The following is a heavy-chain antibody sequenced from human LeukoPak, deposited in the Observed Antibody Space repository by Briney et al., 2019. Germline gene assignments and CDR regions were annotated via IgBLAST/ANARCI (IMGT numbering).Heavy chain of an antibody. J-gene: IGHJ4*02. CDR1: GGSFSGYY. Sequence: SETLSLTCAVYGGSFSGYYWSWIRQPPGKGLEWIGEINHSGSTNYIPSLKSRVTISVDTSKNQFSLKLSSVTAADTAVYYCARAANYYDSSGYSESWGQGTLVTVSS. D-gene: IGHD3-22*01. V-gene: IGHV4-34*01. CDR3: ARAANYYDSSGYSES. CDR2: INHSGST.